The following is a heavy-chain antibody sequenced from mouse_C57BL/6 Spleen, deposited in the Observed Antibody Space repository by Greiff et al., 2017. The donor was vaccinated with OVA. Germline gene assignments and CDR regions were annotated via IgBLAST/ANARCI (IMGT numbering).Heavy chain of an antibody. V-gene: IGHV2-9*01. D-gene: IGHD2-5*01. Sequence: QVQLKESGPGLVAPSQSLSITCTVSGFSLTSYGVDWVRQPPGKGLEWLGVIWGGGSTNYNSALMARLSISKDNAKSQMFVKMNSPQTDDTAMYYCDERSNYWYFDVWGTGTTVTVSS. J-gene: IGHJ1*03. CDR1: GFSLTSYG. CDR2: IWGGGST. CDR3: DERSNYWYFDV.